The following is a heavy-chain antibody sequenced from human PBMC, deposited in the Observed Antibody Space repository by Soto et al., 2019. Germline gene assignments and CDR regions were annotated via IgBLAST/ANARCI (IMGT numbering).Heavy chain of an antibody. CDR1: GYSFTTYW. J-gene: IGHJ4*02. V-gene: IGHV5-51*01. D-gene: IGHD2-2*02. CDR3: ATGGYCSATRCYNFFDY. Sequence: GESLKISCQGSGYSFTTYWIGWVRQMHGKGLEWMGIIYPGGSDTRYSPSFQGQVTISADKSITTAYLQWSSLKASDTAIYYCATGGYCSATRCYNFFDYWGQGTLVTVSS. CDR2: IYPGGSDT.